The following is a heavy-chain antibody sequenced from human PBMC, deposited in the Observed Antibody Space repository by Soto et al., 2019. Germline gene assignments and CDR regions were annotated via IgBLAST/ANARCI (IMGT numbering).Heavy chain of an antibody. D-gene: IGHD4-17*01. CDR1: GGTFSSYA. Sequence: QVQLVQSGAEVKKPGSSVKVSCKASGGTFSSYAISWVRQAPGQGLEWMGGIIPIFGTANYAQRFQGRVTSTADESTSTAYMELSSLRSEDTAVYYCARIGLGVATVTHFDYWGQGTLVTVSS. CDR2: IIPIFGTA. J-gene: IGHJ4*02. V-gene: IGHV1-69*12. CDR3: ARIGLGVATVTHFDY.